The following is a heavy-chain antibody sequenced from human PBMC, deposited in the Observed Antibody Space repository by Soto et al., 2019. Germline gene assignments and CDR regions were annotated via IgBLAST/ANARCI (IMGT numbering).Heavy chain of an antibody. Sequence: QVQLVQSGAEVKKTGSSVKVSCKASGGTFSSFSINWVRQAPGQGLEWMGEIITIFGTANYAQKFQGRVTITADESTSTAYMEPSSLRSEDTAVYYCARDGGRNSGGIDYWGQGTLVTVSS. CDR3: ARDGGRNSGGIDY. CDR2: IITIFGTA. CDR1: GGTFSSFS. J-gene: IGHJ4*02. V-gene: IGHV1-69*01. D-gene: IGHD1-26*01.